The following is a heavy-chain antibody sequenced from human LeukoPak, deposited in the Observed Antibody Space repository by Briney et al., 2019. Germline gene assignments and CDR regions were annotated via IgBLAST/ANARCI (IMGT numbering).Heavy chain of an antibody. CDR1: GFTFSSYA. Sequence: PGGSLRLSCAASGFTFSSYAMSWVRQAPGKGLEWVSGMSAGGGSTNYADSVKGRFTISRDNSKNTLYLQMNSLRGDDTAVYYCAKDPTVAGTAEYFQYWGQGTLVAVAS. CDR2: MSAGGGST. V-gene: IGHV3-23*01. D-gene: IGHD6-19*01. J-gene: IGHJ1*01. CDR3: AKDPTVAGTAEYFQY.